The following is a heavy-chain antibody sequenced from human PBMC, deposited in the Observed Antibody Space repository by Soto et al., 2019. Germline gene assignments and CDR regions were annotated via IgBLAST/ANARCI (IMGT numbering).Heavy chain of an antibody. CDR2: INPNGGVT. CDR3: ARESGGATATLDYYDFYMGV. Sequence: QVQLVQSGAEVKKPGASVTVSCRSSGDTFNDYYIHWVRQAPGQGLEWMGWINPNGGVTKYAQMFQGWVTMTRETSIRTVYMQLSRLRSDDTAVYYCARESGGATATLDYYDFYMGVWGTGTTVTVSS. D-gene: IGHD5-12*01. J-gene: IGHJ6*03. CDR1: GDTFNDYY. V-gene: IGHV1-2*04.